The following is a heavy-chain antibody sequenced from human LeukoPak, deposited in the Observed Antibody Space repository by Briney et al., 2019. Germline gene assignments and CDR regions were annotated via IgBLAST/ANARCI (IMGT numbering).Heavy chain of an antibody. Sequence: PSETLSLTCTVSGVSMDNMYWTWIRQPPGKGLEWIGYIYYSGSANYNPSLKSRVSMSVDTSKSQFSLSLDSVTAADTAMYYCARGGWSLDYWGRGTLVAVSS. J-gene: IGHJ4*02. CDR3: ARGGWSLDY. V-gene: IGHV4-59*01. CDR1: GVSMDNMY. CDR2: IYYSGSA. D-gene: IGHD6-19*01.